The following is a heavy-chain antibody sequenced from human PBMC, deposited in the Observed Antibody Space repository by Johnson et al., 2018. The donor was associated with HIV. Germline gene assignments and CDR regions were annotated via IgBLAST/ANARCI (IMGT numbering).Heavy chain of an antibody. CDR3: AKSTQANIFRESGPYGAFDV. J-gene: IGHJ3*01. Sequence: VQLVESGGGVVQPGRSLRLSCAASGFTFSSYAMHWVRQAPGKGLEWVSSISGSGGSTYYADSVKGRFTISRDNSKNTLYVQMNSLRAEDTAVYYCAKSTQANIFRESGPYGAFDVWGQGTMVTVSS. CDR2: ISGSGGST. CDR1: GFTFSSYA. D-gene: IGHD3-10*01. V-gene: IGHV3-23*04.